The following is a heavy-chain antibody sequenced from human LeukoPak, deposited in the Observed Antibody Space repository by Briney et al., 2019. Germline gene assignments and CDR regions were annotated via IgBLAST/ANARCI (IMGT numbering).Heavy chain of an antibody. Sequence: ASVKVSCKASGYTFTSYYMHWVRQAPGQGLEWMGWVSAYNGNTNYAQKLQGRVTMTTDTSTSTAYMELRSLISDDTAVYYCARVASRNAFDIWGKGTMVTVSS. D-gene: IGHD2-2*01. CDR1: GYTFTSYY. J-gene: IGHJ3*02. V-gene: IGHV1-18*04. CDR3: ARVASRNAFDI. CDR2: VSAYNGNT.